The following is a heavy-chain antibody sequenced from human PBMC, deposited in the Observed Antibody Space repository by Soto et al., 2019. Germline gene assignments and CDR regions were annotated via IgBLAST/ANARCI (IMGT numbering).Heavy chain of an antibody. CDR3: ARGTGTRSAYPTDFDF. CDR1: GGAISSSCYY. Sequence: TSEALSLTCGVSGGAISSSCYYWGWLRQRPGKGLEWIGSIYYAGNANYSPSLKSHITSSVDTSKNHSSLKMPSVTAADTAVYYCARGTGTRSAYPTDFDFWGQGALVTVSA. CDR2: IYYAGNA. V-gene: IGHV4-39*02. J-gene: IGHJ4*02.